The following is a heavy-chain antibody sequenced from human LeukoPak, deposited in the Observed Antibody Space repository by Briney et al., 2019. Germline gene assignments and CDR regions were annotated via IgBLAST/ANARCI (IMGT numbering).Heavy chain of an antibody. CDR2: IYYSGST. Sequence: SETLSLTCTVSGGSISSSSYYWGWIRQPPGKGLEWIGSIYYSGSTYYNPSLKGRVTISVDTSKNLFSLKLSSVTAADTAVYYCARDDYYDSSGYYYWGQGTLVTVSS. CDR1: GGSISSSSYY. J-gene: IGHJ4*02. CDR3: ARDDYYDSSGYYY. V-gene: IGHV4-39*07. D-gene: IGHD3-22*01.